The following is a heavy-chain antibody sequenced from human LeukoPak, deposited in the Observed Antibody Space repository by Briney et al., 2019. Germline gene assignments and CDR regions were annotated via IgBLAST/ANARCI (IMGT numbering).Heavy chain of an antibody. V-gene: IGHV1-18*01. J-gene: IGHJ4*02. Sequence: ASVKVSCKASGYTFTSYGISWVRQAPGQGLEWMGWISAYNGNTNYAQKLQGRVTMTTDTSTSTAYMEVRSLRSDDTAVYYCATTLRGYFDWLSPFDYWGQGTLVTVSS. CDR1: GYTFTSYG. D-gene: IGHD3-9*01. CDR3: ATTLRGYFDWLSPFDY. CDR2: ISAYNGNT.